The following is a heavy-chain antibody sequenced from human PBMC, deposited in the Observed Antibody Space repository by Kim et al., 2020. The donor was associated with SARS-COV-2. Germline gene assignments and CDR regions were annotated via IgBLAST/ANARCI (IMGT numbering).Heavy chain of an antibody. CDR2: IYWDDDK. J-gene: IGHJ5*02. V-gene: IGHV2-5*02. Sequence: SGPTLVNPTQTLTLTCTFSGFSFSTIGVAVGWIRQPPGKALEWLALIYWDDDKRYRPSLKSRLTITKDTSKNQVVLTMTNMDPVDTATYYCAHRRGSDWFDPWGQGTLVTVSS. D-gene: IGHD3-10*01. CDR3: AHRRGSDWFDP. CDR1: GFSFSTIGVA.